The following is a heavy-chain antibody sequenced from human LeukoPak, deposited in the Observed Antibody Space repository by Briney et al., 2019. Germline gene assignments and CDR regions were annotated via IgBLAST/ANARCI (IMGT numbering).Heavy chain of an antibody. CDR1: GYTFTSSD. J-gene: IGHJ6*03. CDR3: ARGSQWFKYMDV. D-gene: IGHD3-22*01. Sequence: ASVKVSCKASGYTFTSSDINWVRQATGQGLEWMGWINPNSGGTNYAQKFQGRVTMTRDTSISTAYMELSRLRSDDTAVYYCARGSQWFKYMDVWGKGTTVTISS. CDR2: INPNSGGT. V-gene: IGHV1-2*02.